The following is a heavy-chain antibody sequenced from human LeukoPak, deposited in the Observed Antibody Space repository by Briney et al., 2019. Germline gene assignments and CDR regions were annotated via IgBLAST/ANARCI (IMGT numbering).Heavy chain of an antibody. CDR3: ARGNTYYDFWSGYYTFDY. CDR1: GGSISSYY. D-gene: IGHD3-3*01. CDR2: IYYSGST. V-gene: IGHV4-59*01. J-gene: IGHJ4*02. Sequence: PSETLSLTCTVSGGSISSYYWSWIRQPPGKGLEWIGYIYYSGSTNYNPSLKSRVTISVDTSKNQFSLKLSSVTAADTAVYYCARGNTYYDFWSGYYTFDYWGQGTLVTVSS.